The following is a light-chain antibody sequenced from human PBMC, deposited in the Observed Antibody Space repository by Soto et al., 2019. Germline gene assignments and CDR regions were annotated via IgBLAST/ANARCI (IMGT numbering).Light chain of an antibody. J-gene: IGLJ2*01. CDR3: QSYDSSLSGSVV. Sequence: QSVLTQPPSVSGAPGQRVTSSCTGSSSNIGAGYDVHWYQQLPGTAPKLLIYGNSNRPSGVPDRFSGSKSGTSASLAITGLQAEDEADYYCQSYDSSLSGSVVFGGGTKPTVL. V-gene: IGLV1-40*01. CDR2: GNS. CDR1: SSNIGAGYD.